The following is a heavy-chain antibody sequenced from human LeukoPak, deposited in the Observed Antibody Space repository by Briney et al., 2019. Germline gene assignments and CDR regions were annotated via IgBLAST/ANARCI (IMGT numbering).Heavy chain of an antibody. D-gene: IGHD3-10*01. CDR3: AKEGDYYGSGSYRDGFDI. Sequence: GGSLRLSCATSGFTFSNYGVHWVRQAPGKGLEWVAFISYDGSNKYYVDSVKGRFTISRDNSKNTLYLQMNSLRPEDTAVYYCAKEGDYYGSGSYRDGFDIWGQGTRATVSS. V-gene: IGHV3-30*18. J-gene: IGHJ3*02. CDR2: ISYDGSNK. CDR1: GFTFSNYG.